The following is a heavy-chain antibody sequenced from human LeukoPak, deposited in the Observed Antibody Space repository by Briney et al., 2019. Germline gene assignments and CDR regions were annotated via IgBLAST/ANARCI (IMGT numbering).Heavy chain of an antibody. CDR1: GGSISSGDYY. J-gene: IGHJ6*03. Sequence: SETLSLTCTVSGGSISSGDYYWTWIRQHPGKGLEWIGYIYYSGSTYYNPSLKSRVTISVDTSKNQFSLKLSSVTAADTAVYYCARSSYGSGSPYYMDVWGKGITVTVSS. V-gene: IGHV4-31*03. CDR2: IYYSGST. D-gene: IGHD3-10*01. CDR3: ARSSYGSGSPYYMDV.